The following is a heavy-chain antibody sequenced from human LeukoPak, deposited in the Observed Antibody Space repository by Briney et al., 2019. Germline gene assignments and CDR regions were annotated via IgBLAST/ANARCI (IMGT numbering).Heavy chain of an antibody. CDR1: GYTFTSYG. J-gene: IGHJ5*02. CDR3: AREPPAAIRSYNWFAP. D-gene: IGHD2-2*02. Sequence: ASVKVSCKASGYTFTSYGISWVRQAPGQGLEWMGWIGAYNGNTNYAQKLQGRVTMTTDTSTSTAYMELRRLRSDDTAVYYCAREPPAAIRSYNWFAPWGQGPLVPVSS. V-gene: IGHV1-18*01. CDR2: IGAYNGNT.